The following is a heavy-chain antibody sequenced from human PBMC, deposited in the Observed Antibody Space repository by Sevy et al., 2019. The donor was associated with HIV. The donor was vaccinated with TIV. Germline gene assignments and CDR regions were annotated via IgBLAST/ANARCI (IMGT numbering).Heavy chain of an antibody. D-gene: IGHD6-6*01. Sequence: ASLKVSCKASGYTFTSYGISWVRQAPGQGLEWMGWISAYNGNTNYAQKLQGRVTMTTDTSTSTAYMELRSLRSDDTAVYYCARGSIAARRTRDYYYGMDVWGQGTTVTVSS. CDR3: ARGSIAARRTRDYYYGMDV. CDR1: GYTFTSYG. CDR2: ISAYNGNT. J-gene: IGHJ6*02. V-gene: IGHV1-18*01.